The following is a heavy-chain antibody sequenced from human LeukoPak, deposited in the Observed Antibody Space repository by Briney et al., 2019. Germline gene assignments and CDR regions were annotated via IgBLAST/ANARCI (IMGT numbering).Heavy chain of an antibody. CDR1: GFTFSGYW. CDR3: ARGTGSYILDY. J-gene: IGHJ4*02. CDR2: INSDGSNI. V-gene: IGHV3-74*01. Sequence: GGSLRLSCAASGFTFSGYWMHWVRQAPGKRLVWVSRINSDGSNINYADSVKGRFTISRDNAKNTLYLQMNSLRAEDTAVYYCARGTGSYILDYWGQGTLVTVSS. D-gene: IGHD6-6*01.